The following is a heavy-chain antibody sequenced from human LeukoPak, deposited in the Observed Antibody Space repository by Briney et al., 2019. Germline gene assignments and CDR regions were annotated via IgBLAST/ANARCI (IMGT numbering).Heavy chain of an antibody. V-gene: IGHV4-34*01. CDR2: INHSGST. CDR3: ASWYSSGLNY. Sequence: SETLSLTCAVYGVSFSGYYSSWIRQPPGKGLEWIGEINHSGSTNYNPSLKSRVTISVDTSKNQFSLKLSSVTAADTAAYYCASWYSSGLNYWGQGTLVTVSS. CDR1: GVSFSGYY. J-gene: IGHJ4*02. D-gene: IGHD6-19*01.